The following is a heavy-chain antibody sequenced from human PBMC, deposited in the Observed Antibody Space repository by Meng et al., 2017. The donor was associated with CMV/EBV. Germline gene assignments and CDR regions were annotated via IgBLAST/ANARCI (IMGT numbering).Heavy chain of an antibody. CDR3: ARGSRLKNWFDP. CDR1: GYTFTSYD. V-gene: IGHV1-8*01. J-gene: IGHJ5*02. CDR2: INPNSGNT. Sequence: ASVKVSCKASGYTFTSYDINWVRQATGQGLEWMGWINPNSGNTGYAQKFQGRVTMTRNTSISTAYMELSSLRSEDTAVYYCARGSRLKNWFDPWGQGTLVTVSS.